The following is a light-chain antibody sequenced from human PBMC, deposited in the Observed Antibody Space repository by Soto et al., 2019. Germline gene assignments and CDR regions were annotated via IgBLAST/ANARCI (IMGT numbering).Light chain of an antibody. CDR1: QDILSW. Sequence: DIQMTQSPSSVSASVGDRVTITCRASQDILSWLAWYQQKPGEAPRLLIYASSNLQSGVPSKFTGRQSGTDLTLTIRSLHPPDFATYYYQQANSFPLPFGPGPILDIK. CDR2: ASS. V-gene: IGKV1-12*01. J-gene: IGKJ3*01. CDR3: QQANSFPLP.